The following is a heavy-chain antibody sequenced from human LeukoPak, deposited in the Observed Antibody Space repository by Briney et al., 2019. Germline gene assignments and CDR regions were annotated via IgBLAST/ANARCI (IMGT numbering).Heavy chain of an antibody. CDR2: IYYDGNNK. D-gene: IGHD3-10*01. Sequence: GWSLRLSCAESGFIFSSSDMHLVRQAPGNGLEWAAIIYYDGNNKYNADSVKGRFTISRDNSKNMLFLQLSSLRVEDTAVYYCARDSKRFGHRDAFDIWGQGTMVTVSS. CDR1: GFIFSSSD. V-gene: IGHV3-33*01. CDR3: ARDSKRFGHRDAFDI. J-gene: IGHJ3*02.